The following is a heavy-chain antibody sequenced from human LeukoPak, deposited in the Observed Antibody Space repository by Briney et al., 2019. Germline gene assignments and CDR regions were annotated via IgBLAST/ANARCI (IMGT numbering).Heavy chain of an antibody. J-gene: IGHJ3*02. CDR1: GFTFSSYA. D-gene: IGHD3-9*01. V-gene: IGHV3-23*01. CDR2: ISGSGGST. Sequence: GGSLRLSCAASGFTFSSYAMSWVRQAPGKGLEWVSAISGSGGSTYYADSVKGRFTISRDNSKNTLYLQMNSLRAEDTAVYYCARDLAPSKHYDILTGYSINDAFDIWGQGTMVTVSS. CDR3: ARDLAPSKHYDILTGYSINDAFDI.